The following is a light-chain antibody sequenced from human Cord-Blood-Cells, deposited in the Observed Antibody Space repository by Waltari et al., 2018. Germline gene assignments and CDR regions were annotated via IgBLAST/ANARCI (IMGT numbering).Light chain of an antibody. CDR1: SSDVGSYNL. Sequence: QYALTQPASVSGSPGQSITISCTGTSSDVGSYNLVSWYQQHPGKAHKLMIYEGSKRPSGVSNRFSGSKSGNTASLTISGLQAEDEADYYCCSYAGSSTYVFGTGTKVTVL. J-gene: IGLJ1*01. CDR2: EGS. CDR3: CSYAGSSTYV. V-gene: IGLV2-23*01.